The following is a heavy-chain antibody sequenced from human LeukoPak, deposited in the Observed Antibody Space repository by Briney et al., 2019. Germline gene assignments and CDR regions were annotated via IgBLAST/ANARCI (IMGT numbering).Heavy chain of an antibody. CDR3: ARDRVGSITIFGVADY. D-gene: IGHD3-3*01. CDR2: ISYDGSNK. V-gene: IGHV3-30*03. CDR1: GFTFSSYG. Sequence: GGSLRLSCAASGFTFSSYGMHWVRQAPGKGLEWVAVISYDGSNKYYADSVKGRFTISRDNSKNTLYLQMNSLRAEDTAVYYCARDRVGSITIFGVADYWGQGTLVTVSS. J-gene: IGHJ4*02.